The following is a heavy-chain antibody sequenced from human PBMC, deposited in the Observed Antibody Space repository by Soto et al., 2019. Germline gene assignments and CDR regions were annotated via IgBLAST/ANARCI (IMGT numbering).Heavy chain of an antibody. CDR1: GYTFTSYD. V-gene: IGHV1-8*01. D-gene: IGHD4-17*01. CDR2: MNPNSGNT. CDR3: ARRRTDYGDYYYGMDV. Sequence: QVQLVQSGAEVKKPGASVKVSCKASGYTFTSYDINWVRQATGQGLEWMGWMNPNSGNTGYAQKFQGRVTMTRNTSISTAYMELSSLRSEDTAVYYCARRRTDYGDYYYGMDVWGQGTTVTVSS. J-gene: IGHJ6*02.